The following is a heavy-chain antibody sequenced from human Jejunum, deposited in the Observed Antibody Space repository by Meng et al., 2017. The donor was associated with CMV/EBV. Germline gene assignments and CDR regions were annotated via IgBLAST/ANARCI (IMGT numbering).Heavy chain of an antibody. D-gene: IGHD6-19*01. CDR2: ARTKSYSYTK. Sequence: EVQLVESGGVLIQPGGSLRLSCVGSGFTCSDYWMSWVRQAPGKGLEWVGRARTKSYSYTKDYAASVKGRFTISRDDSKNSVYLQMSSLKTEDTAVYYCATDLSRIAVDAGYWGQGTLVTVSS. J-gene: IGHJ4*02. V-gene: IGHV3-72*01. CDR3: ATDLSRIAVDAGY. CDR1: GFTCSDYW.